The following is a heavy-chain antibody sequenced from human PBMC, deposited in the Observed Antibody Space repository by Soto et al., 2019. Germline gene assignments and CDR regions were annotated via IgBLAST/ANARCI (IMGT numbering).Heavy chain of an antibody. J-gene: IGHJ5*02. Sequence: EVQLLESGGGLVHPGGSLRLSCAASGLTFSSYAMSWVRRAPGRGLEWVPAISGSGGSTYYADSVKGRFTISRDNSKNTLYLQMNSLRAEDTAVYYCAKDRAQEGWFDPWGQGTLVTVSS. CDR2: ISGSGGST. V-gene: IGHV3-23*01. CDR1: GLTFSSYA. CDR3: AKDRAQEGWFDP. D-gene: IGHD3-10*01.